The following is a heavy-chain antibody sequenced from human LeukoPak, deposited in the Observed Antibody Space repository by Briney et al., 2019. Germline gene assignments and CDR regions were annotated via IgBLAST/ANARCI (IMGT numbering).Heavy chain of an antibody. CDR1: GGSISSYY. V-gene: IGHV4-59*01. J-gene: IGHJ6*03. CDR3: ARDGGEGLRFFKDYYYMDV. D-gene: IGHD3-3*01. Sequence: SETLSLTCTVSGGSISSYYWSWIWQPPGKGLEWIGYIYYSGSTNYNPSLKSRVTISVDTSKNQFSLKLSSVTAADTAVYYCARDGGEGLRFFKDYYYMDVWGKGTTVTVSS. CDR2: IYYSGST.